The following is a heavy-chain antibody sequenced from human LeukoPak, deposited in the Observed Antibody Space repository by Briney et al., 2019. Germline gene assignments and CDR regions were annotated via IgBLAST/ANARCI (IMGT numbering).Heavy chain of an antibody. Sequence: SVKVSCKASGGTFSSYAISWVREAPGQGLEWMGGIIPICGTANYAQKFQGRVTITADESTSTAYMELGSLRSEDTAVYYCARDSPYDFWSGYLTQTGSFYYYGMDVWGQGTTVTVSS. CDR3: ARDSPYDFWSGYLTQTGSFYYYGMDV. J-gene: IGHJ6*02. CDR2: IIPICGTA. V-gene: IGHV1-69*01. D-gene: IGHD3-3*01. CDR1: GGTFSSYA.